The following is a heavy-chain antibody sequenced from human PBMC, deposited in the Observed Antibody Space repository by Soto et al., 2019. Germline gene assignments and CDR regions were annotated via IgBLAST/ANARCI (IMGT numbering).Heavy chain of an antibody. Sequence: EVQLLESGGGLVQPGGSLRLSCAASGFTFSSYAMSWVRQAPGKGLEWVSAISGSGGSTYYADSVQGRFTISRDNSKNTLYLQMNSLRAEDTAVYYCEKKTFGGGVIDAFDIWGQGTMVTVSS. CDR3: EKKTFGGGVIDAFDI. V-gene: IGHV3-23*01. D-gene: IGHD2-21*01. J-gene: IGHJ3*02. CDR2: ISGSGGST. CDR1: GFTFSSYA.